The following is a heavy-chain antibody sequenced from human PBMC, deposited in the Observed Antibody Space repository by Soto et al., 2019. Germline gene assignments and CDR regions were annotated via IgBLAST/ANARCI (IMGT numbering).Heavy chain of an antibody. J-gene: IGHJ4*02. V-gene: IGHV3-30*18. CDR2: ISYDGSNK. CDR3: AKDGSTAIEGLGFDY. CDR1: GFTFSSYG. D-gene: IGHD2-21*02. Sequence: ESGGGVVQPGRSLRLSCAASGFTFSSYGMHWVRQAPGKGLEWVAVISYDGSNKYYADSVKGRFTISRDNSKNTLYLQMNSLRAEDTAVYYCAKDGSTAIEGLGFDYWGQGTLVTVSS.